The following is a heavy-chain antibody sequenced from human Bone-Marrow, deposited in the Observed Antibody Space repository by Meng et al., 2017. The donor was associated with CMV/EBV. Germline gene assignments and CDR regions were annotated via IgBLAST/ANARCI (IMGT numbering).Heavy chain of an antibody. D-gene: IGHD7-27*01. CDR1: GYTLPSDD. J-gene: IGHJ4*02. Sequence: SCKVSGYTLPSDDVNWVRRATGQWIEWMGWMNPNSGNTGYARKFQCRVTMTKNTSISTAYMELSSLRSEDTAVYYCASIPTGDLVDYWGQGTLVTVSS. V-gene: IGHV1-8*01. CDR2: MNPNSGNT. CDR3: ASIPTGDLVDY.